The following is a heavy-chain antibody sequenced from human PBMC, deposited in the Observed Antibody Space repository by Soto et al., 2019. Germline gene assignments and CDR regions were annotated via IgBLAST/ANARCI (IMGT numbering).Heavy chain of an antibody. CDR1: GGSISSSSYY. J-gene: IGHJ4*02. D-gene: IGHD2-8*01. CDR2: IHYSGST. CDR3: ARQYGVRIDY. Sequence: SETLSLTCTVSGGSISSSSYYWGWIRQPPGKGLEWIGYIHYSGSTNYNPSFKSRVTISVDTSKNQFSLKLSSVTAADTAIYYCARQYGVRIDYWGQGTLVTVSS. V-gene: IGHV4-61*05.